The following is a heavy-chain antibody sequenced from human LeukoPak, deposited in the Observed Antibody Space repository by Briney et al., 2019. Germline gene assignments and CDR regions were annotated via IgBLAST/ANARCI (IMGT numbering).Heavy chain of an antibody. CDR1: GVSISSSSFY. CDR2: IYFSGST. V-gene: IGHV4-39*07. D-gene: IGHD2-2*01. J-gene: IGHJ4*02. Sequence: SETLSLTCTVSGVSISSSSFYWGWIRQPPGKGLEWIGSIYFSGSTYYNPSLESRVTMSVDTSKNQFSLKLSSVTAADTAVYYCARDGAGYCSSTSCRAGVDYWGQGTLVTVSS. CDR3: ARDGAGYCSSTSCRAGVDY.